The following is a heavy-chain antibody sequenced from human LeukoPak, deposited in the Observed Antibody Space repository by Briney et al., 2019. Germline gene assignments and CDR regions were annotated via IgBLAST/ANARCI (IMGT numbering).Heavy chain of an antibody. CDR2: ISGSGGST. CDR3: AELGITMIGGV. CDR1: GFTFSSYW. Sequence: GGSLRLSCAASGFTFSSYWMHWVRQAPGKGLEWVSAISGSGGSTYYADSVKGRFTISRDNAKNSLYLQMNSLRAEDTAVYYCAELGITMIGGVWGKGTTVTISS. V-gene: IGHV3-21*01. D-gene: IGHD3-10*02. J-gene: IGHJ6*04.